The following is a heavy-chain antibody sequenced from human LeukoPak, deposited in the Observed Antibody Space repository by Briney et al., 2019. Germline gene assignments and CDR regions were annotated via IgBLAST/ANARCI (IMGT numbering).Heavy chain of an antibody. V-gene: IGHV3-30-3*01. CDR3: ARDWGFRKYYFDY. CDR2: ISYDGSNK. CDR1: GFTFSSYA. J-gene: IGHJ4*02. Sequence: GGSLRLSCAASGFTFSSYAMHWVRQAPGKGLEWVAVISYDGSNKYYADSVKGRFTISRDNSKNTLYLQMNSLRAEDTAVYYCARDWGFRKYYFDYWGQGTLVTVSS. D-gene: IGHD3-10*01.